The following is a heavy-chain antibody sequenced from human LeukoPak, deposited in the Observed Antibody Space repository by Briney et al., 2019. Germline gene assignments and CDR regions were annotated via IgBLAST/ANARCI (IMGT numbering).Heavy chain of an antibody. J-gene: IGHJ5*02. CDR2: ISSSSSYI. CDR3: ARADQSGYYNP. CDR1: GFTFSSYS. V-gene: IGHV3-21*01. D-gene: IGHD3-3*01. Sequence: PGGSLRLSCAASGFTFSSYSMNWVRQAPGKGLEWVSSISSSSSYIYYADSVKGRFTISRDNAKNSLYLRMNSLRAEDTAVYYCARADQSGYYNPWGQGTLVTVSS.